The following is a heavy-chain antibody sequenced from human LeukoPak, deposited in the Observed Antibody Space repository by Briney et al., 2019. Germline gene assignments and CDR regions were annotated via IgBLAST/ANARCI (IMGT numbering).Heavy chain of an antibody. J-gene: IGHJ6*03. Sequence: ASVKVSCKVSGYTLTELSMHWVRQAPGKGLEWMGGFDPEDGETIYAQKFQGRLTMTEDTSTDTAYMELSSLKSEDTAVYYCATGHPSRRAQYYYYYYFMDVWGKGTTVTISS. CDR1: GYTLTELS. V-gene: IGHV1-24*01. CDR2: FDPEDGET. CDR3: ATGHPSRRAQYYYYYYFMDV. D-gene: IGHD2-2*01.